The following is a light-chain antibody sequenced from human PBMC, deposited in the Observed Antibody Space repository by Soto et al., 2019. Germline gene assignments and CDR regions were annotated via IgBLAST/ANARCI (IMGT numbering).Light chain of an antibody. J-gene: IGKJ4*01. CDR1: QSVSSY. CDR3: QQYGSSPLT. Sequence: EIVLTQSPGTLSLSVGERVTLSCRASQSVSSYLAWYPQTPCQAPRLLIYDTSNRATGTPDRFSGSGSGTDFTLSISRLEPEDFTVYDCQQYGSSPLTFGGGTTVEIK. CDR2: DTS. V-gene: IGKV3-20*01.